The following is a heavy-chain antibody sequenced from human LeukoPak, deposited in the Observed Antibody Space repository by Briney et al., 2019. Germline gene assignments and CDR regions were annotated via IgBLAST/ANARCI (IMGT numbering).Heavy chain of an antibody. Sequence: ASVKVSCKASGGTFSSYAISWVRQASGQGLEWMGWMNPNNGNTGYAQKFQGRVTMTRDTSISTAYMELRGLRSEDTAVYYCVRDGEGVAISVNYWFDPWGQGTLVTVSS. CDR1: GGTFSSYA. CDR2: MNPNNGNT. D-gene: IGHD3-10*01. J-gene: IGHJ5*02. CDR3: VRDGEGVAISVNYWFDP. V-gene: IGHV1-8*02.